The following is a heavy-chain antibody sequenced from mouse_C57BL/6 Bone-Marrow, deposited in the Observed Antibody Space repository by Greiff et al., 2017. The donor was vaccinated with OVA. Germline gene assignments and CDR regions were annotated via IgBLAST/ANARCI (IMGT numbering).Heavy chain of an antibody. CDR3: AREGAYYYGSSYFDY. D-gene: IGHD1-1*01. J-gene: IGHJ2*01. CDR1: GYTFTGYW. Sequence: QVQLQQSGAELMKPGASVKLSCKAPGYTFTGYWIEWVKQRPGHGLEWIGEILPGSGSTNYNEKFKGKATFTADTSSNTAYMQLSSLTTEDSAIYYCAREGAYYYGSSYFDYWGQGTTLTVSS. V-gene: IGHV1-9*01. CDR2: ILPGSGST.